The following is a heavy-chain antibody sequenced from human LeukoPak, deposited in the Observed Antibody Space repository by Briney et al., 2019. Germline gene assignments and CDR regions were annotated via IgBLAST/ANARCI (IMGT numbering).Heavy chain of an antibody. V-gene: IGHV3-23*05. J-gene: IGHJ4*02. Sequence: GGSLRLSCVGSGFIFSNYALVWVRQAPGTGLEWVSAMHSAGPAFYADSVRGRFIMSRDNSKNTLYLQMSSLRDEGSAIYYCARAATFGELLPYGYWGQGTLVTVSS. CDR1: GFIFSNYA. CDR2: MHSAGPA. CDR3: ARAATFGELLPYGY. D-gene: IGHD3-10*01.